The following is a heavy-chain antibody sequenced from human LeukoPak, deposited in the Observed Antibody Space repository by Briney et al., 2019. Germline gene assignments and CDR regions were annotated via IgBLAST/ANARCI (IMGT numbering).Heavy chain of an antibody. V-gene: IGHV3-23*01. CDR1: GFSFNNFG. Sequence: GGSLRLSCTASGFSFNNFGMTWVRQAPGRGLEWLSSISASGRGTYYADSVKGRFSISRDNSRNTLYLQMNRLRADDTAVYFCAKNVVQGKFYYFMDVWGKGTTVTISS. J-gene: IGHJ6*03. CDR2: ISASGRGT. CDR3: AKNVVQGKFYYFMDV. D-gene: IGHD2-21*01.